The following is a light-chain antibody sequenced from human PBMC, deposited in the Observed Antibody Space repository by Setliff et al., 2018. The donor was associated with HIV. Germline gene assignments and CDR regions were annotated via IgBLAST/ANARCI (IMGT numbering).Light chain of an antibody. CDR3: SSYTISRTLV. J-gene: IGLJ2*01. CDR2: EVN. Sequence: QSVLTQPASVSGSPGQSITISCTGTSSDVGAYNYVSWYQQYPGKAPKLMIYEVNNRPSGVSNRFSGSKSGNTASLAISGLQAEDEADYYCSSYTISRTLVFGGGTKVTVL. CDR1: SSDVGAYNY. V-gene: IGLV2-14*01.